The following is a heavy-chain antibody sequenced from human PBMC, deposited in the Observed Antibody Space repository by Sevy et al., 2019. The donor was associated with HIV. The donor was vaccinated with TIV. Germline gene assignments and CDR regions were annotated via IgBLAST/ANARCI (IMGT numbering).Heavy chain of an antibody. CDR2: ISSDGTKH. CDR1: TFTFSTYT. J-gene: IGHJ6*02. D-gene: IGHD3-3*01. V-gene: IGHV3-30-3*01. Sequence: GGSLRLSCEASTFTFSTYTLNWVRQTPGKGLEWVALISSDGTKHYYADSVKGRFTISRDNSKNTRYLQMRSLRAEDTAVYYCARSTGSGYSEWDDTFYYYAMDVWGQGTTVTVSS. CDR3: ARSTGSGYSEWDDTFYYYAMDV.